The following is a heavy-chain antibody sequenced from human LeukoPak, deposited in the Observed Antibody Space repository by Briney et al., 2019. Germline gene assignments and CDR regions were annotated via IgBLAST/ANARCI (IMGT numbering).Heavy chain of an antibody. CDR1: GFTFSSYW. Sequence: GGSLRLSCAASGFTFSSYWMHWVRQAPGKGLVWVSRINTDGSSTSYADSVKGRFTISRDNAKNTLYLQMNSLRAEDTAVYYCARDPRYCSGGSCFSGTFDYWGQGTLVTVSS. CDR3: ARDPRYCSGGSCFSGTFDY. CDR2: INTDGSST. J-gene: IGHJ4*02. V-gene: IGHV3-74*01. D-gene: IGHD2-15*01.